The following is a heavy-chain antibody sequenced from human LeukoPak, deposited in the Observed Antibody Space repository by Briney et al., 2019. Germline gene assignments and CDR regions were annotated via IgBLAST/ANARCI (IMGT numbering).Heavy chain of an antibody. CDR3: ARARDCSSTSCSPGYYFDY. D-gene: IGHD2-2*01. Sequence: PSETLSLTCTVSGGSISSYYWSCIRQPAGKGLEWIGRIYTSGSTNYNPSLKSRVTMSIDTSRNQFSLKLSSVTAADKAVYYCARARDCSSTSCSPGYYFDYWGQGTLVTVSS. CDR1: GGSISSYY. V-gene: IGHV4-4*07. J-gene: IGHJ4*02. CDR2: IYTSGST.